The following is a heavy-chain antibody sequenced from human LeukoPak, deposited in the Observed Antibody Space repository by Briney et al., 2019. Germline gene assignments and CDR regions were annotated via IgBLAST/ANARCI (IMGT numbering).Heavy chain of an antibody. J-gene: IGHJ3*02. CDR3: ARTEKIYCGNTSCPFDI. Sequence: ASVKVSCKASGYTFTSYGISWVRQAPGQGLEWMGWINPNSDDTNYAQKFQGRVTMTRDTSISTAYMELSRLISGDTAVYYCARTEKIYCGNTSCPFDIWGQGTLVTVSS. CDR2: INPNSDDT. D-gene: IGHD2-2*01. V-gene: IGHV1-2*02. CDR1: GYTFTSYG.